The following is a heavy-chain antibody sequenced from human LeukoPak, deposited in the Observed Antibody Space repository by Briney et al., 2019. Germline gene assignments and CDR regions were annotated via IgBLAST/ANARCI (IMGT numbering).Heavy chain of an antibody. CDR3: ARDQGVTVDRYNWNPGWFDP. Sequence: SETLSLTCTVPGGSISSYYWSWIRQPAGKGLEWIGRIYTSGSTNYNPSLKSRVTMSVDTSKNQFSLKLSSVTAADTAVYYCARDQGVTVDRYNWNPGWFDPWGQGTLVTVSS. V-gene: IGHV4-4*07. CDR2: IYTSGST. CDR1: GGSISSYY. J-gene: IGHJ5*02. D-gene: IGHD1-20*01.